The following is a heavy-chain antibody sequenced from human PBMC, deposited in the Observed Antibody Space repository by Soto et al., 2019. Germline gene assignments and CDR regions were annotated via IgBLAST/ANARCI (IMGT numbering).Heavy chain of an antibody. CDR2: ISGSGGST. Sequence: GGSLRLSCAASGFTFSIYAMSWVRQAPGKGLEWVSAISGSGGSTYYADSVKGRFTISRDNSKNTLFLQMNSLRAEDTAVYYCAKGWQRYYGSGSYYDYWGQGTLVTVSS. J-gene: IGHJ4*02. D-gene: IGHD3-10*01. V-gene: IGHV3-23*01. CDR3: AKGWQRYYGSGSYYDY. CDR1: GFTFSIYA.